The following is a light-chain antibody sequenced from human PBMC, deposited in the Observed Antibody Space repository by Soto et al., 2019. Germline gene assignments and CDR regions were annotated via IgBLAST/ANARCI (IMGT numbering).Light chain of an antibody. J-gene: IGKJ5*01. CDR3: QQRINWPPIT. V-gene: IGKV3-11*02. Sequence: DIVLTQSPATVSLSPGERATLSCRAWQSIGTCLAWYQHKPGQAPRLLIYDASNRATGIPARFSGSGSGRDFTLTISSLEPEDSAVYYCQQRINWPPITFGQGTRLEIK. CDR1: QSIGTC. CDR2: DAS.